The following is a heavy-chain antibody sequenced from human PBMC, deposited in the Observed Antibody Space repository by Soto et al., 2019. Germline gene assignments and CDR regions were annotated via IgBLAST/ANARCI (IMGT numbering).Heavy chain of an antibody. V-gene: IGHV5-51*01. CDR3: ARVMRYGSGSYQHYYYYGMDV. Sequence: GESLTISCKGSGYSFTSYWIGWVRQMPGKGLEWMGIIYPGDSDTRYSPSFQGQVTISADKSISTAYLQWSSLRASDTAMYYCARVMRYGSGSYQHYYYYGMDVWGQGTTVTVSS. D-gene: IGHD3-10*01. CDR1: GYSFTSYW. CDR2: IYPGDSDT. J-gene: IGHJ6*02.